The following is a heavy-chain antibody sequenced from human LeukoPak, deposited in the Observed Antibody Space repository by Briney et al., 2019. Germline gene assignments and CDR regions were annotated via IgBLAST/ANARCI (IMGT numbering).Heavy chain of an antibody. CDR2: IYAGDSDT. CDR1: GYNYDTYW. D-gene: IGHD3-3*01. V-gene: IGHV5-51*01. Sequence: GESLKISCKGSGYNYDTYWIGWVRQLSGKGLEWMGIIYAGDSDTRYSPSCQGQVTISVDKSISTVYLQWSSLKASDTAMYYWARRTGVSGPIDYWGQGTLVTVS. J-gene: IGHJ4*02. CDR3: ARRTGVSGPIDY.